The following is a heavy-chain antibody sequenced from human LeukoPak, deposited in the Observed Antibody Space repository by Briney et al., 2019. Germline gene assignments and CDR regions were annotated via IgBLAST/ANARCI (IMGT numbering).Heavy chain of an antibody. CDR1: GGSFSGYY. Sequence: SETLSLTCAVYGGSFSGYYWSWIRQPPGKGLEWIGEINHSGSTNYNPSLKSRVTISVDTSKNQFSLKLSSVTAADTAVYYCARAVGPNTYYDFWSGDAGAFDIWGQGTMVTVSS. CDR2: INHSGST. CDR3: ARAVGPNTYYDFWSGDAGAFDI. V-gene: IGHV4-34*01. J-gene: IGHJ3*02. D-gene: IGHD3-3*01.